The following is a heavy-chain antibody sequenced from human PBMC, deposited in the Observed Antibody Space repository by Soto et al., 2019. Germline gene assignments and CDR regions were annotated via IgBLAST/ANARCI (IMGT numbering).Heavy chain of an antibody. J-gene: IGHJ1*01. CDR2: ISSSSSYM. V-gene: IGHV3-21*02. CDR1: GFTFSAYG. CDR3: ARDFPRLLPHLTSGYFQH. Sequence: EVQLVESGGGLVKPGGSLRLSCADSGFTFSAYGMNWVRQAPGKGLEWGAYISSSSSYMYYADSVKGRFTVSRDNAQKSLYLEMNSLRADDTAVYYCARDFPRLLPHLTSGYFQHWGQGTLVTVSS.